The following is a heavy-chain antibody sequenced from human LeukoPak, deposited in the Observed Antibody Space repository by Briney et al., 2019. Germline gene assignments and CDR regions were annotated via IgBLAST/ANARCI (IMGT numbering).Heavy chain of an antibody. J-gene: IGHJ4*02. CDR2: IIPIFGTA. Sequence: SVKVSCKASGGIFSSYAISWVRQAPGQGLEWMGGIIPIFGTANYAQKLQGRVTITADESTSTAYMELSSLRSEDTAVYYCARGYCSGGSCYTLGTNFDYWGQGTLVTVSS. D-gene: IGHD2-15*01. V-gene: IGHV1-69*01. CDR1: GGIFSSYA. CDR3: ARGYCSGGSCYTLGTNFDY.